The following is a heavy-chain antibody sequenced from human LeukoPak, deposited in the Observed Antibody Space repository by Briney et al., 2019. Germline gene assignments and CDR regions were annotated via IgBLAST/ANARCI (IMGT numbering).Heavy chain of an antibody. V-gene: IGHV5-51*01. CDR1: GYSFPTYW. Sequence: GESLKISCKGSGYSFPTYWIGWVRQMPGKGLEWMGTIYPGDSDTRYSPSFQGQVTISADKSISTADLQWSSLKASDTAMYYCARRSSEWSYYYMDVWGKGTTVTVSS. CDR3: ARRSSEWSYYYMDV. CDR2: IYPGDSDT. D-gene: IGHD2-8*01. J-gene: IGHJ6*03.